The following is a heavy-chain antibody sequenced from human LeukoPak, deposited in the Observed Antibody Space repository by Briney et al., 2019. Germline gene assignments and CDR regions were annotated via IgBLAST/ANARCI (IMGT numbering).Heavy chain of an antibody. CDR1: GFTFSSYS. CDR2: IYSGGST. Sequence: PGGSLRLSCAASGFTFSSYSMNWVRQAPGKGLEWVSVIYSGGSTYYADSVKGRFTISRDNSKNTLYLQMNSLRAEDTAVYYCASGTATRVGATDYWGQGTLVTVSS. D-gene: IGHD1-26*01. J-gene: IGHJ4*02. CDR3: ASGTATRVGATDY. V-gene: IGHV3-66*01.